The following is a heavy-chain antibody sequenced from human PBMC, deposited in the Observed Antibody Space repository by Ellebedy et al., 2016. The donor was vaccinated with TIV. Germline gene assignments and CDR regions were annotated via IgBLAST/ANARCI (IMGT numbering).Heavy chain of an antibody. V-gene: IGHV1-69*10. Sequence: ASVKVSCKASGYTFTSYGISWVRQAPGQGLEWMGGIIPILGIANYAQKFQGRVTITADESTSTAYMELSSLRSEDTAVYYCARGLYYDSSGSLRGGRNAFDIWGQGTMVTVSS. CDR2: IIPILGIA. CDR1: GYTFTSYG. J-gene: IGHJ3*02. D-gene: IGHD3-22*01. CDR3: ARGLYYDSSGSLRGGRNAFDI.